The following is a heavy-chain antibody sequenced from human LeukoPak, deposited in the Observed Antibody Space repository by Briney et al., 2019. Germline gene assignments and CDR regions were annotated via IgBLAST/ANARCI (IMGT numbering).Heavy chain of an antibody. V-gene: IGHV1-69*13. D-gene: IGHD3-22*01. J-gene: IGHJ4*02. Sequence: SVKVSCTASGGTFSSYAISWVRQAPGQGLDWMGGIIPIFGTANYAQKFQGRVTITADESTSTAYMELSSLRSEDTAVYYCARGGPRYYYDSSGYPFDYWGQGTLVTVSS. CDR3: ARGGPRYYYDSSGYPFDY. CDR2: IIPIFGTA. CDR1: GGTFSSYA.